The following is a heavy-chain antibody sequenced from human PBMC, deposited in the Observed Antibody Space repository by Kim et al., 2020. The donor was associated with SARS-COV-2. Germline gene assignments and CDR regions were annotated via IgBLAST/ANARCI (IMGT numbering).Heavy chain of an antibody. CDR3: ARDLVLGADY. D-gene: IGHD7-27*01. Sequence: NTNYAQKLQGRGTMTTDTSTSTAYMELRSLRSDDTAVYYCARDLVLGADYWGQGTLVTVSS. J-gene: IGHJ4*02. CDR2: NT. V-gene: IGHV1-18*01.